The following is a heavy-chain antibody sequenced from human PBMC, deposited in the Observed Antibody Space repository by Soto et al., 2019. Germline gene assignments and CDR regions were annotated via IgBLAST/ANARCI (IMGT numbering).Heavy chain of an antibody. J-gene: IGHJ4*02. CDR1: GASISDYY. D-gene: IGHD3-10*01. Sequence: SETLSLTCTVSGASISDYYWSWIRQPAGKGLECIGRIYATGNTNYNPSLTSRVSISVDTSKNQFSLNLNSVTAADTAVYYCARADTTIVPLAQWGQGTLVTVSS. CDR2: IYATGNT. V-gene: IGHV4-4*07. CDR3: ARADTTIVPLAQ.